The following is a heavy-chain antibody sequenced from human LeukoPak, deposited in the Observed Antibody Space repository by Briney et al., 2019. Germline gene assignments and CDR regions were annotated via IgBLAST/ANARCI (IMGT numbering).Heavy chain of an antibody. CDR2: IGTAGDT. D-gene: IGHD6-19*01. V-gene: IGHV3-13*01. Sequence: PGGSLRLSCVASGFTFSSYDMHWVRQATGKGLEWVSAIGTAGDTYYPGSVKGRFTISRENAKNSLYHQMNSLRAGDTAVYYCARAVSGWYDVGYYFDYWGQGTLVTVSS. CDR1: GFTFSSYD. CDR3: ARAVSGWYDVGYYFDY. J-gene: IGHJ4*02.